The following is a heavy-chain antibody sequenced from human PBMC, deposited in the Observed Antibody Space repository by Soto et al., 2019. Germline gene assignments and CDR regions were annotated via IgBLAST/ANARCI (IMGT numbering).Heavy chain of an antibody. CDR2: INTYNGNT. J-gene: IGHJ5*02. V-gene: IGHV1-18*01. D-gene: IGHD3-10*01. CDR3: ARGGSLDYFGSGTYRSWLDP. Sequence: QVQLVQSGAEVKKPGASVKVSCKASGYSFTNYGISWVRQAPGQGLEWVGWINTYNGNTNYAQKFQGRVTVTTATATTTPYMDLRSLRSDDTAFYYCARGGSLDYFGSGTYRSWLDPWGQGTLVTVSS. CDR1: GYSFTNYG.